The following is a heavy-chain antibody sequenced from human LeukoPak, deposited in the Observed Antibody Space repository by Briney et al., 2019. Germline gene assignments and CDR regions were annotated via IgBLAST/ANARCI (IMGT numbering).Heavy chain of an antibody. D-gene: IGHD3-10*01. CDR1: GFTFSSYA. CDR3: ARRGTMVRGVLNWYFDL. J-gene: IGHJ2*01. Sequence: PGGSLRLSCAASGFTFSSYAMSWVRQAPGKGLEWVSAISGSGGSTYYADSVKGRFTISRDNSKNTLYLQMNSLRAEDTAVYYCARRGTMVRGVLNWYFDLWGRGTLVTVSS. CDR2: ISGSGGST. V-gene: IGHV3-23*01.